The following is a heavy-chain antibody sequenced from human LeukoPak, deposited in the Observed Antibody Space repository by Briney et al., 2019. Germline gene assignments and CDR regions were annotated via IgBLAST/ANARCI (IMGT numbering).Heavy chain of an antibody. J-gene: IGHJ4*02. CDR3: AKDDQGVVGAVYYFDY. V-gene: IGHV3-23*01. Sequence: SGGSPRLSCAASGFTFSTYAVSWVRQAPGKGLEWVSAISSSGGTTYYADSVKGRFTISRDNSKNTLYLQMNSLRAEDTAVYYCAKDDQGVVGAVYYFDYWGQGTLVTVSS. CDR1: GFTFSTYA. CDR2: ISSSGGTT. D-gene: IGHD1-26*01.